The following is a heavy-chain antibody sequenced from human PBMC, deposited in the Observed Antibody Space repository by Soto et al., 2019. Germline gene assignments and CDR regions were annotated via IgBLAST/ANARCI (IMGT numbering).Heavy chain of an antibody. V-gene: IGHV3-21*01. J-gene: IGHJ6*02. CDR1: GFTFSSYS. CDR3: ARFLEWPRPSYYYGMDV. D-gene: IGHD3-3*01. CDR2: ISSSSSYI. Sequence: PGGSLRLSCAASGFTFSSYSMNWVRQAPGKGLEWVSSISSSSSYIYYADSVKGRFTISRDNAKNSLYLQMNSLRAEDTAVYYCARFLEWPRPSYYYGMDVWGQGTTVTVS.